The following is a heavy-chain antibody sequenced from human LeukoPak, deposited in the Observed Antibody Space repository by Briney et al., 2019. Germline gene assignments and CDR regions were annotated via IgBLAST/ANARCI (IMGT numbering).Heavy chain of an antibody. D-gene: IGHD3-3*01. CDR1: GGSISSGSYY. CDR3: ARSLTIFGVGSWYFDL. J-gene: IGHJ2*01. Sequence: SQTLSLTCTVSGGSISSGSYYLSWIRQPAGKGLEWIGRIYTSGSTNYNPSLKSRVTISVDTSKNQFSLKLSSVTAADTAVYYCARSLTIFGVGSWYFDLWGRGTLVTVSS. V-gene: IGHV4-61*02. CDR2: IYTSGST.